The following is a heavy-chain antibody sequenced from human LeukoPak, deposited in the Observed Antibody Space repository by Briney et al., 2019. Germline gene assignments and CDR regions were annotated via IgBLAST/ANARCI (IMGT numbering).Heavy chain of an antibody. D-gene: IGHD1-26*01. V-gene: IGHV3-53*01. CDR3: ARGWELLRAPFDY. J-gene: IGHJ4*02. CDR1: GFTVSSNY. CDR2: IYSGGST. Sequence: PGGSLRLSCAASGFTVSSNYMSWVRQAPGKGLEWVSVIYSGGSTYYADSVKGRFTISRDNSKNTLYLQMNSLRAEDTAVYYCARGWELLRAPFDYWGQGTLVTVSS.